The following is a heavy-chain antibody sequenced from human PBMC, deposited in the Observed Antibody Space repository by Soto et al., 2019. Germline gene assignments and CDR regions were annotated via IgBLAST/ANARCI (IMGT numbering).Heavy chain of an antibody. CDR2: INPATGAA. D-gene: IGHD3-3*01. CDR1: GYPVTAYY. J-gene: IGHJ3*02. CDR3: ARGGGVGVAGSAAFDM. V-gene: IGHV1-2*02. Sequence: QLHLVQSGAVVKKPGASVTVSCSASGYPVTAYYMHWVRQAPGRGLEWMGGINPATGAAKYTQTFPGRVTMTRDTSTSTVFMELSRLTAGDTAVFYCARGGGVGVAGSAAFDMWGQGTLVTVSS.